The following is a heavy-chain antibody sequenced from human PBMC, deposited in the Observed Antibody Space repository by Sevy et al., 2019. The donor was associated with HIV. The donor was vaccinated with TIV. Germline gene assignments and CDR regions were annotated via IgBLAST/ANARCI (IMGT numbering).Heavy chain of an antibody. CDR1: GFTFSSYA. Sequence: GGSLRLSCAASGFTFSSYAMSWVRQAPGKGLEWVSAISGSGGSTYYADSVKGRFNSSRDNSKNTLYLQMNRLRAEDTAVYYCAKTTYYYGSGSYYHQDYFDYWGQGTLVTVSS. CDR2: ISGSGGST. V-gene: IGHV3-23*01. D-gene: IGHD3-10*01. J-gene: IGHJ4*02. CDR3: AKTTYYYGSGSYYHQDYFDY.